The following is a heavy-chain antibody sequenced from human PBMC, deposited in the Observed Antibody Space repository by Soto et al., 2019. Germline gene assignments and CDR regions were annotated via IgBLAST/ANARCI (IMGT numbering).Heavy chain of an antibody. CDR3: ARDLDYYDSSGYSADY. J-gene: IGHJ4*02. CDR1: GYTFTSYG. D-gene: IGHD3-22*01. CDR2: ISAYNGNT. Sequence: QVQLVQSGAEVKKPGASVKVSCKASGYTFTSYGISGVRQAPGQGLEWMGWISAYNGNTNYAQKPQGRVTMTTDTSTSTAYMELRSLRSDDTAVYYCARDLDYYDSSGYSADYWGQGTLVTVSS. V-gene: IGHV1-18*01.